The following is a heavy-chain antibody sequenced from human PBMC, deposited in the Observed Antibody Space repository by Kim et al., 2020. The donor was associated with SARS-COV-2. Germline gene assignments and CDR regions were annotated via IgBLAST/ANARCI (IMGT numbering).Heavy chain of an antibody. CDR2: IYYSGST. Sequence: SETLSLTCTVSGGSISSGGYYWSWIRQHPGKGLEWIGYIYYSGSTYYNPSLKSRVTISVDTSKNQFSLKLSSVTAADTAVYYCARDRVGSGVLYFDYWGQGTLGTVSS. V-gene: IGHV4-31*03. J-gene: IGHJ4*02. CDR3: ARDRVGSGVLYFDY. D-gene: IGHD1-26*01. CDR1: GGSISSGGYY.